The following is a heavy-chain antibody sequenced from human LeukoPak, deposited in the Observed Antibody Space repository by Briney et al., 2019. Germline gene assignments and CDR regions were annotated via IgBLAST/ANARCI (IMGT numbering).Heavy chain of an antibody. CDR3: ARQGCSSTSCYRAWDY. Sequence: SETLSLTCTVSGGSISSGSYYWGWIRQPPGKGLEWIGSIYYSGSTYYNPSLKSRVTISVDTSKNQFSLRLSSVTAADTAVYYCARQGCSSTSCYRAWDYWGQGTLVTVSS. J-gene: IGHJ4*02. D-gene: IGHD2-2*02. CDR1: GGSISSGSYY. V-gene: IGHV4-39*01. CDR2: IYYSGST.